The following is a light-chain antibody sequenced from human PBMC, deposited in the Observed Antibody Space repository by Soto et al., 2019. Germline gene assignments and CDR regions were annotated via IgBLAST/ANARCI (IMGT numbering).Light chain of an antibody. CDR3: QQYGSSST. CDR1: QSVSSN. CDR2: GAS. V-gene: IGKV3-20*01. Sequence: EIVLTQSPGTLSLSPGERATLSCRASQSVSSNLAWYQQKPGQAPRLLIYGASTRATGIPARFSGSGSGTDFTLTISRLEPDEFAVYYCQQYGSSSTFGQGTRLEIK. J-gene: IGKJ5*01.